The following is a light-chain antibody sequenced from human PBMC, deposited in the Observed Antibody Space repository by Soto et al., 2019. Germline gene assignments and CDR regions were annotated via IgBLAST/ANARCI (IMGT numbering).Light chain of an antibody. Sequence: SPGTLSLSPGERATLSCRASQSVSSTYLAWYQQKPGQAPRLLIYGASSRATGFSDRFSGSGSGTDFTLTISRLEPEDFAVYSCNQYGSPHSPSGQGPRLEIK. CDR3: NQYGSPHSP. CDR1: QSVSSTY. V-gene: IGKV3-20*01. CDR2: GAS. J-gene: IGKJ5*01.